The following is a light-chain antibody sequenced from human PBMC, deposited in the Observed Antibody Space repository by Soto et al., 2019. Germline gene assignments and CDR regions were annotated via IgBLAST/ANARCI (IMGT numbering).Light chain of an antibody. CDR1: NSDIGNYND. CDR2: DVT. J-gene: IGLJ2*01. Sequence: QSVLTQPPSASGSPGQSVTISCTGTNSDIGNYNDVSWYQQHPGEAPKLLIYDVTERPSRVPDRFSGSKSGSTASLTVSGLRPEDEAHYYCSSYAGSNSPVVFGGGTKLTVL. CDR3: SSYAGSNSPVV. V-gene: IGLV2-8*01.